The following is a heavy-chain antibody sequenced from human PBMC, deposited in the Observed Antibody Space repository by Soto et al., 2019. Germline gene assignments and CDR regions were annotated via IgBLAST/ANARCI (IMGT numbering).Heavy chain of an antibody. CDR1: GVSLSTSGVG. CDR2: IYWDDDK. Sequence: GSTLVNRTQTLTLSCTFSGVSLSTSGVGVGWIRQPPGKALEWLALIYWDDDKRYSPSLKSRLTITKNTSKNQVVLTMTNMDPVDTATYYCAHSRGVLGRDWFDPWGQGTLVTVSS. V-gene: IGHV2-5*02. D-gene: IGHD2-8*01. CDR3: AHSRGVLGRDWFDP. J-gene: IGHJ5*02.